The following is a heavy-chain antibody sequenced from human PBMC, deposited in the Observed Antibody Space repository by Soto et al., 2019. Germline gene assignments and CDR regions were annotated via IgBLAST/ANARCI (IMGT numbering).Heavy chain of an antibody. CDR1: GGSFSGYQ. CDR3: ARGLIGWFGELSRRGGYYYYVDV. V-gene: IGHV4-34*01. D-gene: IGHD3-10*01. Sequence: QVQLQQWGAGLLKPSETLSLTCAVYGGSFSGYQWSWIRQTPGKGLEWIGEINDSGNINYNASLKRRVTILVDTARKQFSLKLSSVTAADAAVYYCARGLIGWFGELSRRGGYYYYVDVWGKGTTVTVSS. J-gene: IGHJ6*03. CDR2: INDSGNI.